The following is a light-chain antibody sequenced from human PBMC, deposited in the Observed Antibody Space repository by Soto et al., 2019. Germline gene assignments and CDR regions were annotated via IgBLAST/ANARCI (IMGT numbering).Light chain of an antibody. Sequence: SYELTQPPPVSVAPGQTARITCGGNNIGGKSVHWYQQKPGQAPVLVVYDDSDRPSGIPDRFSGSNSGDTATLTIRRVEAGDEADYYCHVWDSSSDHYVFGTGTKVT. J-gene: IGLJ1*01. V-gene: IGLV3-21*02. CDR2: DDS. CDR1: NIGGKS. CDR3: HVWDSSSDHYV.